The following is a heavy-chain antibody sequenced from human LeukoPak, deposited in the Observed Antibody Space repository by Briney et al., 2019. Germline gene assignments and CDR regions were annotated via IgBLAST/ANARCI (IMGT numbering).Heavy chain of an antibody. D-gene: IGHD3-10*01. Sequence: PGGSLRLSCAASGFTFDDYAMHWVRQAPGKGLEWVSGISWNSGSIGYADSVKGRFTISRDNAKNSLYLQMNSLRAEDTALYYCAKGSGEELLYFDYWGQGTLVTVSS. CDR3: AKGSGEELLYFDY. CDR1: GFTFDDYA. V-gene: IGHV3-9*01. J-gene: IGHJ4*02. CDR2: ISWNSGSI.